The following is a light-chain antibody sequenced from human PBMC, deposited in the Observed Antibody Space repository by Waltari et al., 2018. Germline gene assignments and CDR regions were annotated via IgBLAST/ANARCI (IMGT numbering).Light chain of an antibody. J-gene: IGLJ2*01. CDR2: EGS. CDR1: SSDVGSYNF. V-gene: IGLV2-23*03. CDR3: YSYAGSNTFV. Sequence: QSALTQPASVSGSPGQSITISCTGTSSDVGSYNFVSWYQQHPGKAPKLMIYEGSKRPSGVSDRFSGSKSGNTASLTISGLQAEDEADYYCYSYAGSNTFVFGGGTKLTVL.